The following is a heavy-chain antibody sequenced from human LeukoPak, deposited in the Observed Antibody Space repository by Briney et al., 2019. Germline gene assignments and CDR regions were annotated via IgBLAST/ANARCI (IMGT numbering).Heavy chain of an antibody. CDR2: IRYDGSTK. CDR3: ARDYYDSSGYYDY. D-gene: IGHD3-22*01. V-gene: IGHV3-30*02. J-gene: IGHJ4*02. Sequence: GGSLRLSCAASGFTFSTYGMYWVRQAPGKGLEWVAYIRYDGSTKYYADSVKGRFTISRDNAKNSLYLQMNSLRAEDTAVYYCARDYYDSSGYYDYWGQGTLVTVSS. CDR1: GFTFSTYG.